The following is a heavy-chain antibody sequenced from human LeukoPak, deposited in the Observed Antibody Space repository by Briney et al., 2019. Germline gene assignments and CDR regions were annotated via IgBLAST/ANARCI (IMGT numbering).Heavy chain of an antibody. V-gene: IGHV1-3*01. CDR2: INAGIGNT. Sequence: ASVKVSCKTSGYTFTSYAMHWVRQAPGQRPEWMGWINAGIGNTRYSERFQDRITITRDTSASTVHMELSSLRSEDTAVYYCARDRRGIQNPYYFDYWGQGTLVTVSS. CDR1: GYTFTSYA. J-gene: IGHJ4*02. CDR3: ARDRRGIQNPYYFDY. D-gene: IGHD3-16*01.